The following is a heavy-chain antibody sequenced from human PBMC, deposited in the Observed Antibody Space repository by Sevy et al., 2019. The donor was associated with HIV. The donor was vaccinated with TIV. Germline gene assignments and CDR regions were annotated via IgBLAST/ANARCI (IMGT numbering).Heavy chain of an antibody. CDR3: AKSGGESGGYYPYYYYCMDV. D-gene: IGHD3-22*01. CDR2: ISGSGGST. CDR1: GFTFSSYA. Sequence: GGSLRLSCAASGFTFSSYAMSWVRQAPGKGLEWVSAISGSGGSTYYADSVKGRFTISRDNSKNTLYLQLNSLRAEDTAVYYCAKSGGESGGYYPYYYYCMDVWGQGTTVTVSS. V-gene: IGHV3-23*01. J-gene: IGHJ6*02.